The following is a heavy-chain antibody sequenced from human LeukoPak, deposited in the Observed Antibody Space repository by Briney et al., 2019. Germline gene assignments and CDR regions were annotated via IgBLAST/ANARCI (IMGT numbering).Heavy chain of an antibody. Sequence: SETLSLTCAVYGGSFSGYYWSWIRQPPGKGLEWIGEINHSGSTNYNPSLKSRVTISVDTSKNQFSLKLSSVTAADTAVYYCARGGQNWNRSPNYYYYMDVWGKGTTVTVSS. V-gene: IGHV4-34*01. CDR2: INHSGST. D-gene: IGHD1/OR15-1a*01. J-gene: IGHJ6*03. CDR3: ARGGQNWNRSPNYYYYMDV. CDR1: GGSFSGYY.